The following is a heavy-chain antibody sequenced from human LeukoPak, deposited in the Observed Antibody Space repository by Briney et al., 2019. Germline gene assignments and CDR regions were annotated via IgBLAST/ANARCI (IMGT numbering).Heavy chain of an antibody. D-gene: IGHD3-9*01. V-gene: IGHV3-48*04. CDR2: ISSSSSTI. Sequence: GGSLRLSCAASGFTFSSYSMTWVRQAPGKGLEWASYISSSSSTIYYADSVKGRFTISRDNAKNSLYLQMNSLRAEDTAVYYCARDNLTGSQSRFQHWGQGTLVTVSS. CDR3: ARDNLTGSQSRFQH. J-gene: IGHJ1*01. CDR1: GFTFSSYS.